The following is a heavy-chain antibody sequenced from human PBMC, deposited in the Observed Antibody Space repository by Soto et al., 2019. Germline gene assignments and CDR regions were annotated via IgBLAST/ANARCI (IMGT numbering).Heavy chain of an antibody. D-gene: IGHD3-10*01. CDR2: INPNTGDT. CDR3: ARDPGAFVEIWDF. CDR1: GYTFTGHY. J-gene: IGHJ4*02. V-gene: IGHV1-2*02. Sequence: QVRLVQSGAEVKRPGASVKVSCKASGYTFTGHYIYWVRQAPGQGLEWVGWINPNTGDTNYAQKFQGRVYMPRDTSIDTTYMDLSRLRADDTAVYYCARDPGAFVEIWDFWGQGTLVTVSS.